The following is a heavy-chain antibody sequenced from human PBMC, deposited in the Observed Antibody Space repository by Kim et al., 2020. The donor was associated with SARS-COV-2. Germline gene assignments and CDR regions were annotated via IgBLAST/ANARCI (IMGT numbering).Heavy chain of an antibody. Sequence: GGSLRLSCAAFGFTVSYNYMSWVRQAPGKGLEWVSVIDSGGSTYHADSVKGRFTISRDNSKNTLYLQMNSLRAEDTAVYYCAREGGSMVRGAPDAFDIWGQGTMVTVSS. D-gene: IGHD3-10*01. CDR2: IDSGGST. V-gene: IGHV3-53*01. J-gene: IGHJ3*02. CDR3: AREGGSMVRGAPDAFDI. CDR1: GFTVSYNY.